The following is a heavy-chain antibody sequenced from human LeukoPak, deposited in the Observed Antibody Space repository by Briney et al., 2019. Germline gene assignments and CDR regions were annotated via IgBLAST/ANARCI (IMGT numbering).Heavy chain of an antibody. D-gene: IGHD5-18*01. CDR1: GYTFTGYY. V-gene: IGHV1-2*02. CDR3: ARGHKPWIPIGAFDI. Sequence: GASVKVSCKASGYTFTGYYMHWVRQAPGQGLEWMGWINPNSGGTNYAQKFQGRVTMTRDTSISTAYMELSRLRSDDTAVYYCARGHKPWIPIGAFDIWGRGTLVTVSS. CDR2: INPNSGGT. J-gene: IGHJ4*02.